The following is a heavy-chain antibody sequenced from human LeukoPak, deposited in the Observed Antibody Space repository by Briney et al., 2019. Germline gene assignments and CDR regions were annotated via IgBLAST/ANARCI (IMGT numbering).Heavy chain of an antibody. CDR2: INISGST. J-gene: IGHJ3*02. CDR3: AREKSSWSGLDAFDI. D-gene: IGHD6-13*01. Sequence: SETLSLTCTVSGGSISSDYWSWIRQPAGKGLEWIGRINISGSTDYNPSLKSRVTMSVDTSKNQFSLKLSSVTAADTAVYYCAREKSSWSGLDAFDIWGQGTMVTVSS. CDR1: GGSISSDY. V-gene: IGHV4-4*07.